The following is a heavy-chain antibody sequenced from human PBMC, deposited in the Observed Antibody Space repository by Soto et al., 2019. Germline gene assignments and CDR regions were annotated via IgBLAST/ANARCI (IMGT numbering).Heavy chain of an antibody. CDR2: IYHSGST. CDR3: ARAYYDILTGHNWFDP. CDR1: GYSISSGYY. D-gene: IGHD3-9*01. J-gene: IGHJ5*02. V-gene: IGHV4-38-2*01. Sequence: SETLSLTCAVSGYSISSGYYWGWIRQPPGKGLEWIGSIYHSGSTYYNPSLKSRVTISVDTSKNQFSLKLSSVTAADTAVYYCARAYYDILTGHNWFDPWGQGTLVTVS.